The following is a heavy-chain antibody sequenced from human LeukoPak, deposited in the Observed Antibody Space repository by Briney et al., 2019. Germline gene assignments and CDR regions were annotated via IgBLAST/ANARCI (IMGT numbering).Heavy chain of an antibody. Sequence: PGGSLRLSCAASGFTFNTYGMSWVRQAPGKGLEWVSAISGSGGSTYYADSVKGRFTISRDNSKNTLYLKMNSLRAEDTAVYYCAKDGGLLWFGELPRTFYYMDVWGKGTTVTVSS. CDR3: AKDGGLLWFGELPRTFYYMDV. CDR2: ISGSGGST. CDR1: GFTFNTYG. J-gene: IGHJ6*03. V-gene: IGHV3-23*01. D-gene: IGHD3-10*01.